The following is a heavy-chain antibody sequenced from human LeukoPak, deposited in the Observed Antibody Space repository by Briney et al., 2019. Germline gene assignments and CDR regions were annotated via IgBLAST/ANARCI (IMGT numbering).Heavy chain of an antibody. D-gene: IGHD6-19*01. Sequence: SETLSLTCTVSGGSISSSSYYWGWIRQPPGKGLEWIGSIYYSGSTYYNPSLKSRVTISVDTSKNQFSLKLSCVTAADTAVYYCARQGIAVAGLVFDYWGQGTLVTVSS. CDR3: ARQGIAVAGLVFDY. CDR1: GGSISSSSYY. CDR2: IYYSGST. V-gene: IGHV4-39*01. J-gene: IGHJ4*02.